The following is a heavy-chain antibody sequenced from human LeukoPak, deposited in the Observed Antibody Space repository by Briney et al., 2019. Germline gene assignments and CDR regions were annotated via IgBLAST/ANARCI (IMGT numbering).Heavy chain of an antibody. V-gene: IGHV1-69*02. Sequence: SVKVSCKASGGTFSSYTISWVRQAPGQGLEWMGRIIPILGIANYAQNFQGRVTITADKSTSTAYMELSSLRSEDTAVYYCARRALNYLGDYYYMDVWGKGTTVTVSS. D-gene: IGHD1-7*01. J-gene: IGHJ6*03. CDR2: IIPILGIA. CDR1: GGTFSSYT. CDR3: ARRALNYLGDYYYMDV.